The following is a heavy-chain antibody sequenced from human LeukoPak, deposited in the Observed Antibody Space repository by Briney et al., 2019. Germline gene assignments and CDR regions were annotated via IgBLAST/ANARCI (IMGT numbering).Heavy chain of an antibody. J-gene: IGHJ4*02. CDR2: IRSKAYGGTT. Sequence: GRSLRLSCTASGFTFGDYAMSWVRQAPGKGLEWVGFIRSKAYGGTTEYAASVKGRFTIPRDDSKSIAHLQMNSLKTEDTAVYYCTSPAYDYVWGSSDYWGQGTLVTVSS. D-gene: IGHD3-16*01. V-gene: IGHV3-49*04. CDR3: TSPAYDYVWGSSDY. CDR1: GFTFGDYA.